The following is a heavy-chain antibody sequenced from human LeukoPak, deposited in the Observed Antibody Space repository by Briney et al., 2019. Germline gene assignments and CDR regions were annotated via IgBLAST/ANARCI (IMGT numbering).Heavy chain of an antibody. CDR1: GGSISSSSYY. V-gene: IGHV4-39*01. CDR2: IYYSGST. J-gene: IGHJ4*02. Sequence: SETLSLTCTLSGGSISSSSYYWGWIRQPPGKGLEWIGSIYYSGSTYYNPSLKSRVTISVDTSKNQFSLKLSSVTAADTAVYYCARHSDSSGSDYWGQGTLVTVSS. D-gene: IGHD6-19*01. CDR3: ARHSDSSGSDY.